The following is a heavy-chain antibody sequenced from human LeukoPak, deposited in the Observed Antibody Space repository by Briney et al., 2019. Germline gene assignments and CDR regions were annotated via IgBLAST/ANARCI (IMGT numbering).Heavy chain of an antibody. J-gene: IGHJ4*02. D-gene: IGHD6-13*01. CDR1: GFTFSSYS. CDR3: ARVWSPPYTSSWPDYFDY. V-gene: IGHV3-21*01. CDR2: ISSSSSYI. Sequence: GGSLRLSCAASGFTFSSYSMNWVRQAPGKGLEWVSSISSSSSYIYYADSLKGRFTISRDNAKNSLYLQMNSLRAEDTAVYYCARVWSPPYTSSWPDYFDYWGQGTLVTVSS.